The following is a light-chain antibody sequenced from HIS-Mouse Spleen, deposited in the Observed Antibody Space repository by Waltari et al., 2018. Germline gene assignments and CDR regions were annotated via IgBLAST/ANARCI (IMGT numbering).Light chain of an antibody. CDR2: EDS. Sequence: SYELTQPPSVSVSPGQTARITCSGEALPKKYAHWYQQKSSQAPVLVIYEDSKRPSGIPERFSGSSSGTMATLTISGAQVEDEADYYCYSTDSSGNHRVFGGGTKLTVL. CDR1: ALPKKY. CDR3: YSTDSSGNHRV. V-gene: IGLV3-10*01. J-gene: IGLJ2*01.